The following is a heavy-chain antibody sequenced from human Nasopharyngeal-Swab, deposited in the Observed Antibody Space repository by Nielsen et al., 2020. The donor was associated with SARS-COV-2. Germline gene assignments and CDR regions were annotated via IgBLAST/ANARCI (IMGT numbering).Heavy chain of an antibody. Sequence: GESLKISCAASGFTFSDYYMSWIRQAPGKGLEWVSYISSSSSYTNYADSVKGRFTISRDNAENSLYLQMNSLRAEDTAVYYCASGGGNDFWSGYFTTWGQGTLVTVSS. CDR3: ASGGGNDFWSGYFTT. CDR2: ISSSSSYT. D-gene: IGHD3-3*01. J-gene: IGHJ5*02. V-gene: IGHV3-11*06. CDR1: GFTFSDYY.